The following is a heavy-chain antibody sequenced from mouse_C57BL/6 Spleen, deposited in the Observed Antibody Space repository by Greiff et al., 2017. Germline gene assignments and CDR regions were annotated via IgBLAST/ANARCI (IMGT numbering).Heavy chain of an antibody. CDR1: GYTFTSYG. Sequence: QVQLKESGAELARPGASVTLSCKASGYTFTSYGISWVKQRTGQGLEWIGEIYPRSGNTYYNEKFKGKATLTADKSSSTAYMELRSLTSEDSAVYFCAPPYEDAMDYWGQGTSVTVSS. CDR2: IYPRSGNT. CDR3: APPYEDAMDY. J-gene: IGHJ4*01. D-gene: IGHD2-3*01. V-gene: IGHV1-81*01.